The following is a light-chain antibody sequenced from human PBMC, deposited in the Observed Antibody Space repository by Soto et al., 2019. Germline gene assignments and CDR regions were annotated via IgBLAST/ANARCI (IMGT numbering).Light chain of an antibody. Sequence: EIVMTQSPATLSVSPGERTTLSCRASQSVNSNVAWSQQKPGQAPRLLMYGASTRATGIPARFSGSGSGTDFTLTISSLQSEDFAVYYCQQYNSWPPLTFGGGTKVEIK. V-gene: IGKV3-15*01. J-gene: IGKJ4*01. CDR1: QSVNSN. CDR2: GAS. CDR3: QQYNSWPPLT.